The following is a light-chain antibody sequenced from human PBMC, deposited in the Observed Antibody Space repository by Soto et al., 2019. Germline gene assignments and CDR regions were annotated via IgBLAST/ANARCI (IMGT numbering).Light chain of an antibody. J-gene: IGKJ3*01. CDR1: QSISSY. V-gene: IGKV1-39*01. Sequence: DIQMTQSPSSLSASVGDRVTITCRASQSISSYLNWYQQKPGKAPKLLSYAASSLQNGVPSRFSGNGSRTDFTITMSGVQTVDSGTCCFLQRYRGPVSFGPWTKVYL. CDR3: LQRYRGPVS. CDR2: AAS.